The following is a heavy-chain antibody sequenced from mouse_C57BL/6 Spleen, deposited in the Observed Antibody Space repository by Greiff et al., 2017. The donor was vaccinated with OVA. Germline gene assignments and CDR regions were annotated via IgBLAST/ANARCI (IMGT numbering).Heavy chain of an antibody. Sequence: VQLQESGAELVKPGASVKISCKASGYAFSSYWMNWVKQRPGKGLEWIGQIYPGDGDTNYNGKFKGKATLTADKSSSTACMQLSSLTSEDSAVYFCARWDYDDDRGSMDYWGQGTSVTVSS. J-gene: IGHJ4*01. CDR3: ARWDYDDDRGSMDY. CDR2: IYPGDGDT. CDR1: GYAFSSYW. V-gene: IGHV1-80*01. D-gene: IGHD2-4*01.